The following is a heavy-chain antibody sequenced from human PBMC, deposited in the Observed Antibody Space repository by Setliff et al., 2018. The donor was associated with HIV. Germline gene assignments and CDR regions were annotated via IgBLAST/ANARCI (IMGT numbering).Heavy chain of an antibody. CDR3: ARDRVDIVVVVAARGYYYYG. CDR1: GFTFSSYA. CDR2: ISYDGSNK. V-gene: IGHV3-30*04. D-gene: IGHD2-15*01. Sequence: HPGGSLRLSCAASGFTFSSYAMHWVRQAPGKGLEWVAVISYDGSNKYYADSVKGRFTISRDNSKNTLYLQMNSLRAEDTAVYYCARDRVDIVVVVAARGYYYYG. J-gene: IGHJ6*01.